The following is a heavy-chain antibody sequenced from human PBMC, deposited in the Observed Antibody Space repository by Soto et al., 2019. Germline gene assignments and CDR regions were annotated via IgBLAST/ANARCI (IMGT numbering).Heavy chain of an antibody. V-gene: IGHV4-34*01. J-gene: IGHJ4*02. CDR2: INHSGST. CDR1: GGSFSGYY. D-gene: IGHD6-13*01. Sequence: SETLSLTCAVYGGSFSGYYWSWIRQPPGKGLEWIGEINHSGSTNYNPSLKSRVTISVDTSKNQFSLKLSSVTAADTAVYYCARDRGPRQFSGRYSSSWYSDYWGQGTLVTVSS. CDR3: ARDRGPRQFSGRYSSSWYSDY.